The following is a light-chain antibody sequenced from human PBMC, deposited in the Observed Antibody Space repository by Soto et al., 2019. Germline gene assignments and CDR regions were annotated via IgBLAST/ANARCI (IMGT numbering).Light chain of an antibody. V-gene: IGKV1-39*01. Sequence: DIQMTQSPSSLSASAGDRVTITCLASQGISTYLEWYQQKPGQAPKLLIYSASTLQSGVPSRFRGSGSGTDFTLTISSLQPEDFATYYCQQSFSTPITFGQGTRLEIK. CDR3: QQSFSTPIT. CDR2: SAS. J-gene: IGKJ5*01. CDR1: QGISTY.